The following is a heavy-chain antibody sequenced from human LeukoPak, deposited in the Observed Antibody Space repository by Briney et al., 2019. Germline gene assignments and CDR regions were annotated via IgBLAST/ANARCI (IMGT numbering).Heavy chain of an antibody. J-gene: IGHJ3*02. V-gene: IGHV3-74*03. Sequence: GGSLRLSCAASRFTFSGYWVHWVRQAPGKGLVWVSRINSDGSTTQYADSVKGRFTISRDNAKSTLFLQMNSLRAEDTAAYYCPLSETGDQRGYDAFDIWGQGTMVTVSS. CDR1: RFTFSGYW. D-gene: IGHD5-12*01. CDR3: PLSETGDQRGYDAFDI. CDR2: INSDGSTT.